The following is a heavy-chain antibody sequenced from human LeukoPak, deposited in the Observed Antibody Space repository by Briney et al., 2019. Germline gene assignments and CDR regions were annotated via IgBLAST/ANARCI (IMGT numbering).Heavy chain of an antibody. D-gene: IGHD7-27*01. CDR1: GGSVSDYY. J-gene: IGHJ4*02. V-gene: IGHV4-59*02. CDR2: IYYTGST. CDR3: ASRKLGNDY. Sequence: PSETLSLTCTISGGSVSDYYWSWIRQSPGKGLEWIGYIYYTGSTTYNPSLKSRVTISADTSKNQFSLKLSSVTAADTAVYYCASRKLGNDYWGQGTLVTVSS.